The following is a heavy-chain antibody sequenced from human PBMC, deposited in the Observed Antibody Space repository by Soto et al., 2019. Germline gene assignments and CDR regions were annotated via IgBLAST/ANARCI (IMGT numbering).Heavy chain of an antibody. J-gene: IGHJ4*02. CDR2: IGTHADTT. D-gene: IGHD3-3*01. V-gene: IGHV3-23*01. CDR3: AKQATDFWSGYAY. Sequence: GGSLRLSCAASGFTFSTYALTWVRQAPGKGLEWVSSIGTHADTTYYVDSVKGRFSISRDNSKNTVYLQMNSLRAEDTAVYYCAKQATDFWSGYAYWGQGTLVTVSS. CDR1: GFTFSTYA.